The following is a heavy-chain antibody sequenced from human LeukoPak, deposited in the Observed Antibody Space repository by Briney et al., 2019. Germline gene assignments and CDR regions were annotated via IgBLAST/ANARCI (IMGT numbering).Heavy chain of an antibody. CDR2: ISSSGNTI. CDR1: GFTFNTYE. Sequence: GGSLRLSCAASGFTFNTYEMHWVRQTPGKGLEWVSYISSSGNTIYYADSVKGRFTISRDNAKNSLFLQMKSLRAEDTAVYFCARGLFLRTSIDYWGQGNPVSVSS. J-gene: IGHJ4*02. V-gene: IGHV3-48*03. CDR3: ARGLFLRTSIDY. D-gene: IGHD1-7*01.